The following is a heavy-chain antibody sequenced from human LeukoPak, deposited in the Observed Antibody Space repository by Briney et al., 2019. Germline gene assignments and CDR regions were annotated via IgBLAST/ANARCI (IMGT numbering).Heavy chain of an antibody. CDR2: ISYDGSNK. D-gene: IGHD2/OR15-2a*01. J-gene: IGHJ4*02. Sequence: GGSLRLSCAASGFTFSSYAMHWVRQAPGKGLEWVAVISYDGSNKYYADSVKGRFTISRDNSKNTLYLQMNSLRAEDTAVYYCARDDLFLGTDYYFDYWGQGTLVTVSS. CDR1: GFTFSSYA. CDR3: ARDDLFLGTDYYFDY. V-gene: IGHV3-30-3*01.